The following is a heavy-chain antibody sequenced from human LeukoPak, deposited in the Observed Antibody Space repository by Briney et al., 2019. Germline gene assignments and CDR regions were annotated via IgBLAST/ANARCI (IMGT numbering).Heavy chain of an antibody. D-gene: IGHD3-10*01. V-gene: IGHV3-30*04. CDR2: ISYDGSNK. J-gene: IGHJ4*02. CDR3: ARGTLWFGLGHLDY. Sequence: GRSLRLSCAASGFTFSSYAMHWVRQAPGKGLEWVAVISYDGSNKYYADSVKGRFTISRDNSKNTLYPQMNSLRAEDTAVYYCARGTLWFGLGHLDYWGQGTLVTVSS. CDR1: GFTFSSYA.